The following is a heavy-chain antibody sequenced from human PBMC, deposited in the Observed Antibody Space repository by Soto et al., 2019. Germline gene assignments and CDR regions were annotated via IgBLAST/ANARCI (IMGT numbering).Heavy chain of an antibody. CDR3: ARYFYESSDSSPWDYGMDV. CDR2: ISWDDDK. D-gene: IGHD3-22*01. CDR1: GFSLSTSGVG. V-gene: IGHV2-5*02. J-gene: IGHJ6*02. Sequence: QITLKESGPTLMNPTQTLTLTCTLSGFSLSTSGVGVGWIRQTPEKALEWLALISWDDDKRYSPSLKSRLTTTKDTSKNQVVLTMTNMDPVDTATYYCARYFYESSDSSPWDYGMDVWGQGTTVTVSS.